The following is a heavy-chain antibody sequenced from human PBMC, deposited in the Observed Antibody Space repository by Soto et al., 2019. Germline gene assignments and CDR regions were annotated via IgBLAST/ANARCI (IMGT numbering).Heavy chain of an antibody. Sequence: GASVKVSCKASGYTFTSYDINWVRQATGQGLEWMGWMNPNSGNTGYAQKFQGRVTMTRNTSISTAYMELSSLRSEDTAVYYCARGQCRGGSCYLWYFDLWGRGTLVTVS. CDR3: ARGQCRGGSCYLWYFDL. CDR1: GYTFTSYD. J-gene: IGHJ2*01. D-gene: IGHD2-15*01. V-gene: IGHV1-8*01. CDR2: MNPNSGNT.